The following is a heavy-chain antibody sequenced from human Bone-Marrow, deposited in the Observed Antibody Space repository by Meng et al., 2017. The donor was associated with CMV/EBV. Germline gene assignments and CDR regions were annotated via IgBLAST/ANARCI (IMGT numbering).Heavy chain of an antibody. CDR2: IYHSGST. Sequence: SETLSLTCTVSGYSISSGYYWGWIRQPSGKGLEWIGSIYHSGSTYYNPSLKSRVTISVDTSKNQFSLKLSSVTAADTAVYYCARGGNIVVVPAAIRRQYYFDYWGQGTLVTVSS. CDR3: ARGGNIVVVPAAIRRQYYFDY. J-gene: IGHJ4*02. D-gene: IGHD2-2*01. CDR1: GYSISSGYY. V-gene: IGHV4-38-2*02.